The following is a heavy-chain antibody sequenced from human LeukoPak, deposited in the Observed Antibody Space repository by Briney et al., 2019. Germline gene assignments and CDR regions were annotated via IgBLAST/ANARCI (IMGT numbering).Heavy chain of an antibody. Sequence: GGSLRLSCAASGFTFSNYAMSWIRQAPGKGLEWVSSISGNGGSTYYADSVKGRFTISRANSKNTLYMQMNSLRAEDTAVYYCAKVLRGLAYYGDYRDWGQGTLVTVSS. D-gene: IGHD4-17*01. J-gene: IGHJ4*02. CDR2: ISGNGGST. CDR3: AKVLRGLAYYGDYRD. V-gene: IGHV3-23*01. CDR1: GFTFSNYA.